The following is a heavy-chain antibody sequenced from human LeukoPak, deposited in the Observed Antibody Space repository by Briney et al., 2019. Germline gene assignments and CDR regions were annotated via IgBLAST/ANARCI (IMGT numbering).Heavy chain of an antibody. CDR2: IVVGSGNT. J-gene: IGHJ4*02. V-gene: IGHV1-58*01. D-gene: IGHD3-3*01. CDR1: GFTFTSSA. CDR3: AAAYYDFWSGYYSFDY. Sequence: GTSVKVSCKASGFTFTSSAVQWVRQARGQRLEWIGWIVVGSGNTNYAQKFQERVTITRDMSTSTAYMELSSLRSEDTAVYYCAAAYYDFWSGYYSFDYWGQGTLVTVSS.